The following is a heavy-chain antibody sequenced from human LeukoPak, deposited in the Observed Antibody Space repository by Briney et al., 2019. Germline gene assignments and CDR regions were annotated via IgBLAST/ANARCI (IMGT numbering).Heavy chain of an antibody. CDR2: ISYDGSNK. V-gene: IGHV3-30*18. D-gene: IGHD4-17*01. CDR3: AKVADYGDYGGNYGMDV. J-gene: IGHJ6*04. CDR1: GFTFSSYG. Sequence: PGRSLRLSCAASGFTFSSYGMHWVRQAPGKGLEWVAVISYDGSNKYYADSVKGRSTISRDNSKNTLYLQMNSLRAEDTAVYYCAKVADYGDYGGNYGMDVWGKGTTVTVSS.